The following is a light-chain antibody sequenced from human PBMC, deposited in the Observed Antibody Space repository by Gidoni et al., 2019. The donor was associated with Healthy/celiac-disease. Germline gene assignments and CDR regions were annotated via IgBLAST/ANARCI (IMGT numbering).Light chain of an antibody. V-gene: IGLV2-14*01. CDR2: EVS. Sequence: QSALPQPASVSGSPGQSITISCTGPSSDVGGYNYVSWYPQHPGKATKLMIYEVSTRPSGVANRFSGSKSGNTASLTISGLQAEDEADYYCSSYTSSSTPVVFGGGTKLTVL. CDR3: SSYTSSSTPVV. CDR1: SSDVGGYNY. J-gene: IGLJ2*01.